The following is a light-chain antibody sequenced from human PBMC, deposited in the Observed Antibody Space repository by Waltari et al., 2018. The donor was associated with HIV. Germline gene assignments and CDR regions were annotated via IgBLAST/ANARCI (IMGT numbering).Light chain of an antibody. J-gene: IGLJ1*01. CDR1: SPTSRAVDD. CDR3: QSYYSSLSGSSV. Sequence: SVLTQPPSVSGAPVQGVTFSCTGTSPTSRAVDDVLWHQPLPGTAPKLLSYGTSNRPSGVPDRFSGSKSGTSASRAITGLQAEDEADYYCQSYYSSLSGSSVFGTGTKVTVL. CDR2: GTS. V-gene: IGLV1-40*01.